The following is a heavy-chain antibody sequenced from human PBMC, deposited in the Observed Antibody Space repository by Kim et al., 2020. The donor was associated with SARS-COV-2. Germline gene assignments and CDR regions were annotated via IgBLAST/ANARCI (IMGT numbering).Heavy chain of an antibody. CDR1: GFTVSSNY. CDR3: ARSLEYYGMDV. V-gene: IGHV3-53*04. J-gene: IGHJ6*02. CDR2: IYSGGST. Sequence: GGSLRLSCAASGFTVSSNYMSWIRQAPGKGLEWVSLIYSGGSTFYADSVKGRFTISRHNSKNTLYLQMNSLRAEDTAVYYCARSLEYYGMDVWGQGTTVTVSS.